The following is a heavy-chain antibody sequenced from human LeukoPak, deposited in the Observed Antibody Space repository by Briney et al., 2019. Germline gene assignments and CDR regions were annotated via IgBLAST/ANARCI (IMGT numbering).Heavy chain of an antibody. J-gene: IGHJ5*02. V-gene: IGHV3-23*01. D-gene: IGHD2-15*01. Sequence: PGGSLRLSCAASGFTFATYAMTWVRQAPGKGLEWVSGISHSGGSTYYADSVKGRFNISRDNSRNTVYLQMNSLRAEDTAVYYCAREECSGGSCYFRWFDPWGQGTLVTVSS. CDR1: GFTFATYA. CDR3: AREECSGGSCYFRWFDP. CDR2: ISHSGGST.